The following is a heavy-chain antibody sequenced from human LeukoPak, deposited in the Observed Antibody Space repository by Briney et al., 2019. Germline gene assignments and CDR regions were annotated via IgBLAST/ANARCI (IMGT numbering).Heavy chain of an antibody. CDR1: DDSISSYY. CDR3: ARDRYYEPLDY. V-gene: IGHV4-59*12. J-gene: IGHJ4*02. CDR2: IYYNGST. Sequence: SETLSLTCTVSDDSISSYYWSWIRQPPGKGLEWVGHIYYNGSTHYNPSLKSRVTISVDTSKDQFSLQLRSVTAADTAVYYCARDRYYEPLDYWGQGTLVTVST. D-gene: IGHD3-22*01.